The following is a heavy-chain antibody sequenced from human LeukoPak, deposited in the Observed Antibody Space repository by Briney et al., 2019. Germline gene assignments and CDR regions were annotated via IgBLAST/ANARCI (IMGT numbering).Heavy chain of an antibody. CDR1: GITFSEYA. CDR2: ISGRSSAT. J-gene: IGHJ5*02. V-gene: IGHV3-23*01. CDR3: AKNPYTGSFYWFDP. D-gene: IGHD1-26*01. Sequence: PGESPRLSCVASGITFSEYAMSWVRQAPGKGLEWVSTISGRSSATYYADSVKGRFTISRDNSKNTVYLQMTSLRVDDTALYYCAKNPYTGSFYWFDPWGQGTRVTVSS.